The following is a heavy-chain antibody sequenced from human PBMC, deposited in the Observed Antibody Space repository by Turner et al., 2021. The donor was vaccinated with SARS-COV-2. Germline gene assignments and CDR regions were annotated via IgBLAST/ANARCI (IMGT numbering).Heavy chain of an antibody. J-gene: IGHJ4*02. Sequence: EVQLLESGGGLVQPGGSLRASCAASGFTSITVAMSWVRQAPGKGLEWVSAISGSGGSTYYSDSVKGRFTISRDNSKNTLYLQMNSLRVDDTAVYYCAKDLGREYCSGGACYYWGQGTLVTVSS. CDR3: AKDLGREYCSGGACYY. D-gene: IGHD2-15*01. V-gene: IGHV3-23*01. CDR1: GFTSITVA. CDR2: ISGSGGST.